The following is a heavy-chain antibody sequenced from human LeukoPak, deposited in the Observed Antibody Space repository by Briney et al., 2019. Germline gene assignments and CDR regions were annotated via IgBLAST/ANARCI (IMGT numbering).Heavy chain of an antibody. Sequence: GGSLRLSCAASGFTFSSYGMHWVRQAPGKGLEWVAYIQNDGSNEQYGDSVKGRFTISRDNSKNTLYLQMNSLRAEDTAVYYCAKSGYNRFDYWGQGTLVTVSS. CDR1: GFTFSSYG. CDR3: AKSGYNRFDY. J-gene: IGHJ4*02. V-gene: IGHV3-30*02. CDR2: IQNDGSNE. D-gene: IGHD5-24*01.